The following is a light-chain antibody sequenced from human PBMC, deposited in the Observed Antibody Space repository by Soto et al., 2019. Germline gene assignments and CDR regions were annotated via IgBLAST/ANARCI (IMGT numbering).Light chain of an antibody. CDR2: SAS. J-gene: IGKJ1*01. V-gene: IGKV3-15*01. CDR1: QSLSTN. Sequence: EIVLTQSPATLSVSPGERATLSCRASQSLSTNLAWYQQKPGQPPRLLVYSASTRATGIPARFSGSGSGTEYTLTINRLQSKDFAGYYCQQYNNWPLTFAQGTKVEI. CDR3: QQYNNWPLT.